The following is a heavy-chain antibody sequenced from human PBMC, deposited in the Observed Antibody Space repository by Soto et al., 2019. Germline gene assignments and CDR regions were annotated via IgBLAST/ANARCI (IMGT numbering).Heavy chain of an antibody. V-gene: IGHV4-59*12. CDR2: IHDTETT. CDR3: AAGGGLPRYY. CDR1: DGTIIGYC. D-gene: IGHD5-12*01. J-gene: IGHJ4*02. Sequence: SVTMSLTCIVSDGTIIGYCWSWIRQPPGKGLEWIGYIHDTETTNYNPSLKSRVTISVDRSKNQFSLKLSSVTAADTAVYYCAAGGGLPRYYWGQGTLVTVSS.